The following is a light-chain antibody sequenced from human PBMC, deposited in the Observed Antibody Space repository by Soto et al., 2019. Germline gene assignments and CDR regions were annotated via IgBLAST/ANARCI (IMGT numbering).Light chain of an antibody. CDR3: QQYDAWTWS. CDR2: KAS. Sequence: DIQMTQSPSTLSASVGDRVTITCRASQSINIWLAWYQQRPGKAPKVLIYKASSLESGVPSRFSGSGSGTEFTLTISSLQPEDAATYYCQQYDAWTWSFGQGTKVEIK. CDR1: QSINIW. V-gene: IGKV1-5*03. J-gene: IGKJ1*01.